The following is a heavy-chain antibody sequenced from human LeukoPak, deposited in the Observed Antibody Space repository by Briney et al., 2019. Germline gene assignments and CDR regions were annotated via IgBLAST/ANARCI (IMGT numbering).Heavy chain of an antibody. CDR2: IYSGGST. CDR1: GFTVSSNY. D-gene: IGHD5-12*01. V-gene: IGHV3-66*01. CDR3: AKVRGIVATIGGLDY. Sequence: PGGSLRLSCAASGFTVSSNYMSWIRQAPGKGLEWVSVIYSGGSTYYADSVKGRFTISRDNSKNTLYLQMNSLRAEDTAVYYCAKVRGIVATIGGLDYWGQGTLVTVSS. J-gene: IGHJ4*02.